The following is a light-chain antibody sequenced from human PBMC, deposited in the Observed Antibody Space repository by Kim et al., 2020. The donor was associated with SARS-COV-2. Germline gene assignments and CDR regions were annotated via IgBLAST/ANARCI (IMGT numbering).Light chain of an antibody. CDR2: CNS. CDR1: TNDVGGYN. V-gene: IGLV1-40*01. Sequence: GQRITSSCSGNTNDVGGYNVVCYQQHPRTAPTLLIYCNSNSPSAVPDRLSGSKSGTSAALAIICRQADEEADYYCRTSDNSLSGPVFGGGTQLTVL. J-gene: IGLJ2*01. CDR3: RTSDNSLSGPV.